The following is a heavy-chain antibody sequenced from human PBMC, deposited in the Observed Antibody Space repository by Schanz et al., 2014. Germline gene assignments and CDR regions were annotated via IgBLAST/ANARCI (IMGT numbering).Heavy chain of an antibody. CDR3: ARDYESALSPPRHDAFDV. CDR1: GITFSGYS. J-gene: IGHJ3*01. D-gene: IGHD3-22*01. Sequence: EVQLVESGGGLAQPGGSLRLSCAASGITFSGYSMNWVRQAPGKGLEWLSYISGSSSTKYYADSVKGRFPISRDNGKNSLFLQINSLRAEDTALYCCARDYESALSPPRHDAFDVWGQGTVVTVSS. V-gene: IGHV3-48*01. CDR2: ISGSSSTK.